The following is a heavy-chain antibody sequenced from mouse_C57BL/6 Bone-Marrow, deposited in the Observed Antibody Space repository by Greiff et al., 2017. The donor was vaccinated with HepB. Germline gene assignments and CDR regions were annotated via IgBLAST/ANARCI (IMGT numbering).Heavy chain of an antibody. CDR3: ARGGLRRFAY. D-gene: IGHD2-2*01. CDR2: IHPNSGKT. Sequence: QVQLQQPGAELVKPGASVKLSCKASGYTFTSYWMHWVKQRPGQGLEWIGMIHPNSGKTNYNEKFKSKATLTVDKSSSTAYMQLSSLTSEDSAVYYCARGGLRRFAYWGQGTLVTVSA. J-gene: IGHJ3*01. CDR1: GYTFTSYW. V-gene: IGHV1-64*01.